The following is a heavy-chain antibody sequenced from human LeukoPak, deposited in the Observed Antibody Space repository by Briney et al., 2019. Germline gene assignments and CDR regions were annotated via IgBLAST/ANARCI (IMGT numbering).Heavy chain of an antibody. CDR1: GFAFSSYA. CDR3: ANLYDSSGYFFDY. J-gene: IGHJ4*02. V-gene: IGHV3-23*01. Sequence: PGGSLRLSCAASGFAFSSYATSWVRQAPGKGLEWVSAISGSGGSTYYADSVKGRFTISRDNSKNTLYLQMNSLRAEDTAVYYCANLYDSSGYFFDYWGQGTLVTVSS. CDR2: ISGSGGST. D-gene: IGHD3-22*01.